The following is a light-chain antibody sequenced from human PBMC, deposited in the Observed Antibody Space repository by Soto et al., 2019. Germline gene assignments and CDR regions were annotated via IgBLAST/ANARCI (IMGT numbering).Light chain of an antibody. CDR3: QQYDSSPVT. CDR1: QSVSSSV. Sequence: EIVLTQSPGTLSLSPGERATLSCRASQSVSSSVIAWYQQKPGQAPRLLIYGASSRATGIPDRFSGSGSGTDFALTISRLEPEDFAVYYCQQYDSSPVTFGGGTNVEIK. J-gene: IGKJ4*01. CDR2: GAS. V-gene: IGKV3-20*01.